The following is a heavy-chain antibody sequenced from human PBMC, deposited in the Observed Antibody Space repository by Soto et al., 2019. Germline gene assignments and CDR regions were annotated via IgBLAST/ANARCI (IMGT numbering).Heavy chain of an antibody. CDR1: GFTFTRYS. V-gene: IGHV3-21*06. CDR3: ARESEDLTSNFDY. CDR2: ISSTTNYI. Sequence: WGSLRLSCAASGFTFTRYSMSWFRQSPVKGLEWVSSISSTTNYIYYGDSMKGRFTISRDNAKNSLYLEMNSLRAEDTAVYYCARESEDLTSNFDYWGQGTLVTVSS. J-gene: IGHJ4*02.